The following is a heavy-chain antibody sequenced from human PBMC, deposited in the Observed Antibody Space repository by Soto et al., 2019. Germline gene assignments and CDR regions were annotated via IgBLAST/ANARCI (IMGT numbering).Heavy chain of an antibody. Sequence: SETLSLTCTFSGYSINGYFWNWIRQPPGKGLEWIGYIYSSGHTTYNPSLKSRVTMSVDTSKNQFSLKLSSVTAADTAVYYCARGAGYWGQGTLVTVSS. V-gene: IGHV4-59*12. CDR2: IYSSGHT. CDR3: ARGAGY. CDR1: GYSINGYF. J-gene: IGHJ4*02.